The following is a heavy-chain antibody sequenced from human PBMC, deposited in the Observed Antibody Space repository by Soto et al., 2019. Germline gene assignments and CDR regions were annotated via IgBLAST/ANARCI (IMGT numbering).Heavy chain of an antibody. D-gene: IGHD2-2*01. J-gene: IGHJ6*02. CDR3: ARGGIVVPAAMPYGMDV. CDR1: GGSISSSNW. V-gene: IGHV4-4*02. CDR2: IYHSGST. Sequence: SETLSLTCAVSGGSISSSNWWSWVRQPPGKGLEWIGEIYHSGSTNYNPSLKSRVTISVDKSKNQFSLKLSSVTAADTAVYYCARGGIVVPAAMPYGMDVWGQGTTVTVSS.